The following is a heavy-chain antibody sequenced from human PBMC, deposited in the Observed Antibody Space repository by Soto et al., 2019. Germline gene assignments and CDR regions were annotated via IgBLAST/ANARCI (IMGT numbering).Heavy chain of an antibody. CDR2: IYPGDSDT. V-gene: IGHV5-51*01. CDR3: AITRANYYDSSGYYGTEYFQH. Sequence: PGASLKISCKGSGYSFTSYWIGWVRQMPGKGLEWMGIIYPGDSDTRYSPSFQGQVTISADKSISTAYLQWSSLKASDTAMYYCAITRANYYDSSGYYGTEYFQHWGQGTLVTVSS. D-gene: IGHD3-22*01. J-gene: IGHJ1*01. CDR1: GYSFTSYW.